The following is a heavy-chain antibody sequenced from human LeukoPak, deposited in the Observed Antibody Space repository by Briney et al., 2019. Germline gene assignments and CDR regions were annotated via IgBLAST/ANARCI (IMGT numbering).Heavy chain of an antibody. CDR2: IYYSGST. D-gene: IGHD2-2*01. Sequence: KASETLSLTCTASGGSISSSSYYWSWIRQPPGKGLEWIGYIYYSGSTNYNPSLKSRVTISVDTSKNQFSLKLSSVTAADTAVYYCARWWTNGYCSSTSCYLRGGSFDPWGQGTLVTVSS. V-gene: IGHV4-61*01. J-gene: IGHJ5*02. CDR3: ARWWTNGYCSSTSCYLRGGSFDP. CDR1: GGSISSSSYY.